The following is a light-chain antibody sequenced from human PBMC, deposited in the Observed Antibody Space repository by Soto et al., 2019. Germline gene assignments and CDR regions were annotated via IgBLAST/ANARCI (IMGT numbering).Light chain of an antibody. CDR2: SNN. CDR3: AAWDDSLNGWI. V-gene: IGLV1-44*01. CDR1: SSNIGRHT. J-gene: IGLJ2*01. Sequence: QLVLTQPPSASGAPGQRVTISCSGSSSNIGRHTVHWYQQLPGTAPKLLIFSNNQRPSGVPDRFFGSKSGTSASLAISGLQSEDETDYYCAAWDDSLNGWIFGGGTQLTVL.